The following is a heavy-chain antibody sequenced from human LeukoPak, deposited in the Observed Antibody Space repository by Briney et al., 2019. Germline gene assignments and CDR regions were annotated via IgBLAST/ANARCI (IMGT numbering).Heavy chain of an antibody. V-gene: IGHV3-53*01. Sequence: GGSLRLSCAASGFTVSSIHMVWVRQAPGKGLEWVSVTYTGGNSYYADSVKGRFTISRDNSKNTLYLQMNSLRAEDTAVYYCARYCSGGSCYSAFDIWGQGTMVTVSS. CDR1: GFTVSSIH. CDR3: ARYCSGGSCYSAFDI. J-gene: IGHJ3*02. CDR2: TYTGGNS. D-gene: IGHD2-15*01.